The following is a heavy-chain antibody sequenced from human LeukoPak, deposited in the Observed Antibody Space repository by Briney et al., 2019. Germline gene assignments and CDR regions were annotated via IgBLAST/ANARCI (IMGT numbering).Heavy chain of an antibody. CDR2: IYYSGST. Sequence: PSETLSLTCTVSGGSISSGGYYWSWIRQHPGKGLEWIGYIYYSGSTYYNPSLKSRVTISVDTSKNQFSLKLSSVTAADTAVYYCARGVTMVRGAPYFDCWGQGTLATVSS. V-gene: IGHV4-31*03. CDR3: ARGVTMVRGAPYFDC. D-gene: IGHD3-10*01. CDR1: GGSISSGGYY. J-gene: IGHJ4*02.